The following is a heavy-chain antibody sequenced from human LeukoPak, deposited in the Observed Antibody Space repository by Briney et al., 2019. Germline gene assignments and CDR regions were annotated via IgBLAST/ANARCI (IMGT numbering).Heavy chain of an antibody. J-gene: IGHJ5*02. CDR1: GYSISSGYY. CDR3: ARAYSSSWYWNWFDP. V-gene: IGHV4-38-2*02. Sequence: SETLSLTCTVSGYSISSGYYWGWIRQPPGKGLEWIGNIYPTGSTYYNPSLKSRVTISVDTSKNQFSLKVSSVSAAGTAVYYRARAYSSSWYWNWFDPWGQGTLVTVPS. CDR2: IYPTGST. D-gene: IGHD6-13*01.